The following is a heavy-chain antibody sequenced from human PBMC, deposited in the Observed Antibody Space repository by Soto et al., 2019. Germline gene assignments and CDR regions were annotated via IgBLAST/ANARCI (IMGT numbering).Heavy chain of an antibody. Sequence: GASVKVSCKASGYTFSSYHISWVRQAPGQGLEWMGWIVVGSGNTIYAQNFQERVTFTRDESTSTAYMELSSLRFEDTGVYYCAAGDYHDTSGYSSDYWG. J-gene: IGHJ4*01. V-gene: IGHV1-58*02. CDR3: AAGDYHDTSGYSSDY. CDR2: IVVGSGNT. CDR1: GYTFSSYH. D-gene: IGHD3-3*01.